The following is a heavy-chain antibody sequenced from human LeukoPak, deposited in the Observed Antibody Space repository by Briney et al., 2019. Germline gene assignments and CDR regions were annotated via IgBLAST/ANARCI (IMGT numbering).Heavy chain of an antibody. CDR3: SEIAGSSRYYPDY. J-gene: IGHJ4*02. V-gene: IGHV3-23*01. CDR2: ISPSGGST. Sequence: GGSLRLSCAASGFTFSTYAMSWVRQAPGKGLGWVSAISPSGGSTYYTDSVKGRFTISRDNSKDTLYLQMNSLRDDDTAVYYCSEIAGSSRYYPDYWGRGTLDTVSS. CDR1: GFTFSTYA. D-gene: IGHD3-22*01.